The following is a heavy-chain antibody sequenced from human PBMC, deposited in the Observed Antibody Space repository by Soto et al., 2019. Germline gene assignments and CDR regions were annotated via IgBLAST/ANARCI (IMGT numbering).Heavy chain of an antibody. CDR1: GYSFTDYH. J-gene: IGHJ6*02. CDR3: ARAHSTHCSNGVCSFFYNHEMDV. Sequence: ASVTVSCKASGYSFTDYHIHWVRQAPGQGLEWLGRINPKSGGTSTAQKFQGWVTMTRERSISTDYMEVSRLRSDDTAVYFCARAHSTHCSNGVCSFFYNHEMDVWGQGTTVTVSS. D-gene: IGHD2-8*01. V-gene: IGHV1-2*04. CDR2: INPKSGGT.